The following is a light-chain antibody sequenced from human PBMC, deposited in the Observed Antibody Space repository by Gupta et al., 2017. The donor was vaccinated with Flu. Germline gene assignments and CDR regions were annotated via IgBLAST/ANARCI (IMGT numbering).Light chain of an antibody. CDR2: QDT. V-gene: IGLV3-1*01. CDR3: QAWDSGTCG. Sequence: SYDLSQPPSVSVSPRKPARLTCSGGKLGDIYVSWYQQRPGQYLVLVMYQDTQRTAGIPGRFSGSNSGNTATLTISGTQAMDEDDYYCQAWDSGTCGLGGGTKLTVL. CDR1: KLGDIY. J-gene: IGLJ2*01.